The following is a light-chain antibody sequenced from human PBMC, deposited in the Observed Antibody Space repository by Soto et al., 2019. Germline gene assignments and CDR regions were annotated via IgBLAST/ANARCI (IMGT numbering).Light chain of an antibody. V-gene: IGKV1-12*01. Sequence: DIQMTQSPSSVSASVGDRVTITCRACPDITSWLAWYQQKPGQAPKLLIYTVSNLQSGVPSRFSGSGSETNFTLTISSLQPEDFATYYWQQASTFPLTFGGGTKVEL. J-gene: IGKJ4*01. CDR1: PDITSW. CDR2: TVS. CDR3: QQASTFPLT.